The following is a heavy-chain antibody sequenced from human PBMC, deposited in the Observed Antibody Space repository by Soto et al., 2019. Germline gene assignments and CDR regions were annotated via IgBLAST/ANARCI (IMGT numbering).Heavy chain of an antibody. CDR2: ISAFNGNT. V-gene: IGHV1-18*01. CDR3: ARDREGPYDYVWGNYYHYGLDV. Sequence: SVKVSCKASCYNFTSYGISWVRQAPGQGFEWMGWISAFNGNTEYAQKFQGRVTMTTDTSTSIVYMELRSLRSDDTAAYYCARDREGPYDYVWGNYYHYGLDVWGQGTTVTVSS. J-gene: IGHJ6*02. CDR1: CYNFTSYG. D-gene: IGHD3-16*01.